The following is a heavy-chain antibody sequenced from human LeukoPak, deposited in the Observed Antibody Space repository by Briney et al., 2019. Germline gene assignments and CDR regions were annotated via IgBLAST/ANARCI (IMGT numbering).Heavy chain of an antibody. CDR1: GGSISSYY. CDR3: ASPRGLWGAFQH. J-gene: IGHJ1*01. Sequence: SETLSLTCTVSGGSISSYYWSWIRQPPGKGLEWIGYIYYSGSTNYNPSLKSRVTISVDTSKNQFSLKLSSATAADTAVYYCASPRGLWGAFQHWGQGTLVTVSS. D-gene: IGHD3-16*01. V-gene: IGHV4-59*08. CDR2: IYYSGST.